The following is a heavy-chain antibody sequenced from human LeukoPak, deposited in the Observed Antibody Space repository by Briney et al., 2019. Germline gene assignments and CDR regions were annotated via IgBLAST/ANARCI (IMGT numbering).Heavy chain of an antibody. CDR2: IYFSGST. Sequence: SETLSLTCTVSGASTSSSNYYWGWIRQPPGKGLEWIGSIYFSGSTYYSPSLKSRLTLSIDTSKNQFSLKLTSVTAADTAVYYCARRPTTSIVGATTNYFDHWGQGTLVTVSS. J-gene: IGHJ4*02. V-gene: IGHV4-39*01. CDR1: GASTSSSNYY. CDR3: ARRPTTSIVGATTNYFDH. D-gene: IGHD1-26*01.